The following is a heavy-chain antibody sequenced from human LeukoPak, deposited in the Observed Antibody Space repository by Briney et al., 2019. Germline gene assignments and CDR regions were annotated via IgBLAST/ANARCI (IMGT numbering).Heavy chain of an antibody. Sequence: ASVKVSCKASGYTFTSYYMHWVRQAPGQGLEWMGTINPSGGSTTYAQKFQGSFTMTRDTSTSTVYMEMSSLRSEDTAVYYCAREDSIYDILTGSQNWFDPWGQGTLVTVSS. D-gene: IGHD3-9*01. CDR3: AREDSIYDILTGSQNWFDP. CDR2: INPSGGST. J-gene: IGHJ5*02. CDR1: GYTFTSYY. V-gene: IGHV1-46*01.